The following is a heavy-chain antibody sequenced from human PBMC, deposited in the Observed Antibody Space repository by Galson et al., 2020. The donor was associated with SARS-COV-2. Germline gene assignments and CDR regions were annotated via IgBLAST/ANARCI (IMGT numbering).Heavy chain of an antibody. J-gene: IGHJ4*02. D-gene: IGHD4-4*01. V-gene: IGHV1-2*04. CDR2: INPNSGGT. Sequence: ASVKVSCKASGYTFTGYYMHWVRQAPGQGLEWMGWINPNSGGTNYAQKFQGWVTMTRDTSISTAYMELSRLKSDDTAVYYCARETGMTTLNFCDSWGQGTLVTVSS. CDR3: ARETGMTTLNFCDS. CDR1: GYTFTGYY.